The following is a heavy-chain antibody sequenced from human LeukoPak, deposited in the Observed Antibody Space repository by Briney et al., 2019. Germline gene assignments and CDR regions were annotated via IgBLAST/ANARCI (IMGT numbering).Heavy chain of an antibody. CDR3: TRDRAQQYFEY. CDR1: RFTFRNYG. Sequence: GRSLRLSCAASRFTFRNYGMHWVRQAPGKGLEWVATIWYDGSNQYYADSVKGRFTISRDNSKNTLYLQMNSLRVEDTAVYYCTRDRAQQYFEYRGQGTLVTVSS. CDR2: IWYDGSNQ. D-gene: IGHD1-1*01. J-gene: IGHJ4*02. V-gene: IGHV3-33*01.